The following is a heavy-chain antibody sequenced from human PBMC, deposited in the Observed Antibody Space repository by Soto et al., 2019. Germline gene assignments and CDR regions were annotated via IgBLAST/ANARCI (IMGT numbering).Heavy chain of an antibody. Sequence: PVGSLRLSCAASGCTFRSFTMNWVRHSPGKGLEWVSTISSNSAYIYYTDALRGRFTISRDNAKNSLHLQMNSLRAEDTAVYYCTRDASRDSSARGWFDPWGPGTLYTVSS. D-gene: IGHD6-13*01. CDR2: ISSNSAYI. V-gene: IGHV3-21*01. J-gene: IGHJ5*02. CDR3: TRDASRDSSARGWFDP. CDR1: GCTFRSFT.